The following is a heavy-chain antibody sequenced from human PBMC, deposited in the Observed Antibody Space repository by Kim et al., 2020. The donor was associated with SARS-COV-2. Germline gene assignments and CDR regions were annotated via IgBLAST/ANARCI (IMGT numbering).Heavy chain of an antibody. V-gene: IGHV3-21*01. CDR2: ISSSSYI. J-gene: IGHJ3*02. CDR3: AREGGYYDSSGYYPAAFDI. CDR1: GFTFSSYS. Sequence: GGSLRLSCAASGFTFSSYSMNWVRQAPGKGLEWVSSISSSSYIYYADSVKGRFTISRDNAKNSLYLQMNSLRAEDTAVYYCAREGGYYDSSGYYPAAFDIWGQGTMVTVSS. D-gene: IGHD3-22*01.